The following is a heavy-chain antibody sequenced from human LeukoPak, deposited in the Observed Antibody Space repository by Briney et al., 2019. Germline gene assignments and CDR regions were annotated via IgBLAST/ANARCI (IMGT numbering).Heavy chain of an antibody. CDR3: ARGIRRVMGNWFDP. J-gene: IGHJ5*02. CDR1: GGSISSYY. V-gene: IGHV4-4*07. D-gene: IGHD3-10*01. Sequence: PSETLSLTCTVSGGSISSYYWSWIRQPAGKGLEWIGRTYTSGSTNYNPSLKSRVTISVDTSKNQFSLKLSSVTAADTAVYYCARGIRRVMGNWFDPWGQGTLVTVSS. CDR2: TYTSGST.